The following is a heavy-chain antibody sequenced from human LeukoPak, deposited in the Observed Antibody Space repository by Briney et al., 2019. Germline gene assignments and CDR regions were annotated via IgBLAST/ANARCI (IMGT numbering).Heavy chain of an antibody. J-gene: IGHJ6*02. CDR1: GFSFKEYY. CDR2: ISGKTDKT. CDR3: AKVVTKFSFSFYGMDV. V-gene: IGHV3-23*01. Sequence: GGSLRLSCTASGFSFKEYYMNWVRQAPGKGLEWISSISGKTDKTFYGDSVKGRFTISRDNSKRTVYLQMDRLRGDDTALYYCAKVVTKFSFSFYGMDVWGQGTSVIVSS. D-gene: IGHD2-21*02.